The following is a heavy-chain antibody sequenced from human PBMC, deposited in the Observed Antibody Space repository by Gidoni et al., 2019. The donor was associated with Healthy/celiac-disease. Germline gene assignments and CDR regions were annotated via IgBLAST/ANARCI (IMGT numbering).Heavy chain of an antibody. CDR3: ARQGFDGYRLGYFDY. CDR1: GGSISSYY. Sequence: QVQLQESGPGLVKPSETLSLTCTVPGGSISSYYWSWIRQPPGKGLEWIGYIYYSGSTNYNPSLKSRVTISVDTSKNQFSLKLSSVTAADTAVYYCARQGFDGYRLGYFDYWGQGTLVTVSS. CDR2: IYYSGST. D-gene: IGHD5-12*01. J-gene: IGHJ4*02. V-gene: IGHV4-59*08.